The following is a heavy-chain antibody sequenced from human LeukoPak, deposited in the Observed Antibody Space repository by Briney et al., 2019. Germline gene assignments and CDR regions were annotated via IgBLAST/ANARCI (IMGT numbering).Heavy chain of an antibody. V-gene: IGHV4-31*11. D-gene: IGHD2-2*02. Sequence: SQTLSLTCAVSGGSISSGGSYWSWIRQHPGKGLEWIWYIYYSGSTYSNPSLKSRVTISVDTSKNQFSLNLSSVTAADTAVYYCARYCSSTNCYKGGFDPWGQGTLVTVSS. CDR1: GGSISSGGSY. J-gene: IGHJ5*02. CDR3: ARYCSSTNCYKGGFDP. CDR2: IYYSGST.